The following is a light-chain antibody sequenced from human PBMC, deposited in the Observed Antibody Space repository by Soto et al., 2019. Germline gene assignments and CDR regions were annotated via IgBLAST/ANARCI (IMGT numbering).Light chain of an antibody. J-gene: IGKJ1*01. Sequence: DIVMTQSPATLSLSPGERATLSCRASQSMNSYLGWYQQKPGQAPRLLIYGASTRATDMPGRFRGSGAGAEFTLTISSLQSEDFALYYCQQYNDWPLTFGQGTKVDIK. CDR2: GAS. CDR1: QSMNSY. V-gene: IGKV3-15*01. CDR3: QQYNDWPLT.